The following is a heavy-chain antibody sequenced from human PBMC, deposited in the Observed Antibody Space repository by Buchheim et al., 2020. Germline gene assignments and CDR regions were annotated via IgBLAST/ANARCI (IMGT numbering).Heavy chain of an antibody. CDR2: MNPNSGNT. J-gene: IGHJ6*03. Sequence: QVQLVQSGAEVKKPGASVKVSCKASGYTFTSYDINWVRQATGQGLEWMGWMNPNSGNTGYAQKFQGRVTMTRNTSISTAYMELSSLGSEDTAVYYCARAPGEGFGVVSPWGGDYYMDVWGKGTT. V-gene: IGHV1-8*01. D-gene: IGHD3-3*01. CDR1: GYTFTSYD. CDR3: ARAPGEGFGVVSPWGGDYYMDV.